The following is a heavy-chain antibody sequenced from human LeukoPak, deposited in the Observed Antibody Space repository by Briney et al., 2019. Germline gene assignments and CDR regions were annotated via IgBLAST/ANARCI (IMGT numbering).Heavy chain of an antibody. Sequence: QTGGSLRLSCAASGFTFSSCGMHWVRQAPDKGLEWVAVISYDGSNKYYADSVKGRFTISRDNSKNTLYLQMNSLRAEDTAVYYCARFSSGGYWGQGTLVTVSS. CDR1: GFTFSSCG. V-gene: IGHV3-30*19. CDR2: ISYDGSNK. CDR3: ARFSSGGY. J-gene: IGHJ4*02. D-gene: IGHD6-19*01.